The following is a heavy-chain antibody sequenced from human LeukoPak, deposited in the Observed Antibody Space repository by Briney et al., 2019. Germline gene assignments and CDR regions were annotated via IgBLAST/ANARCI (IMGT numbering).Heavy chain of an antibody. Sequence: PSETLSLTCAVYGGSFSGYYWNWIRHPPRKGLEWIGEINHSGSTNYNPSLKSRVTISVDTSKNQFSLKLSSVTAADTAVYYCARFGVVASGTNYWGQGTLVTVSS. CDR2: INHSGST. CDR3: ARFGVVASGTNY. CDR1: GGSFSGYY. V-gene: IGHV4-34*01. D-gene: IGHD6-13*01. J-gene: IGHJ4*02.